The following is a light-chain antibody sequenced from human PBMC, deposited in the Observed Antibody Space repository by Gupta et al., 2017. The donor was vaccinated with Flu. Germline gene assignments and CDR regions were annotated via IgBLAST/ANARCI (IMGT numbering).Light chain of an antibody. CDR3: SSYTSGSTLVVA. Sequence: QSALPQPASVSGSPGQSIPISCTGTPRDVGGYNSVSWSQQRPVTAPKLMIYDVSNRPSGSSNRFSGSKSGNTASLTISGLQAEDEADYYCSSYTSGSTLVVAFGGGTKLTVL. V-gene: IGLV2-14*01. CDR1: PRDVGGYNS. J-gene: IGLJ2*01. CDR2: DVS.